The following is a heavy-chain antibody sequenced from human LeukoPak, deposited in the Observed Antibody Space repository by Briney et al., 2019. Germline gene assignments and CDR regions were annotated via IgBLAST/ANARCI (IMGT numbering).Heavy chain of an antibody. CDR3: ARDNIKIVGAIDAFDI. D-gene: IGHD1-26*01. V-gene: IGHV4-34*01. J-gene: IGHJ3*02. CDR2: IYYSGTT. Sequence: PSETLSLTCAVYGGSFSGYYWGWIRQPPGKGLEWIGSIYYSGTTYYNPSLKSRVTISVDTSKNQFSLKLSSVTAADTAVYYCARDNIKIVGAIDAFDIWGQGTMVTVSS. CDR1: GGSFSGYY.